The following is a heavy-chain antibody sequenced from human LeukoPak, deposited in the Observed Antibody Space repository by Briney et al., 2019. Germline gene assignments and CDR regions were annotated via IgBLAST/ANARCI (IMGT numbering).Heavy chain of an antibody. CDR2: INPSGCST. J-gene: IGHJ6*03. V-gene: IGHV1-46*01. CDR3: ARDLRYYYGSGSYVGNYYYMDV. Sequence: ASVKVSCKASGYTFTSYYMHWVRQAPGQGLEWMGIINPSGCSTSYAQKFQGRGTMTRHTSTSTVYMELSSLRSEDTAVYYCARDLRYYYGSGSYVGNYYYMDVWGKGTTVTVSS. D-gene: IGHD3-10*01. CDR1: GYTFTSYY.